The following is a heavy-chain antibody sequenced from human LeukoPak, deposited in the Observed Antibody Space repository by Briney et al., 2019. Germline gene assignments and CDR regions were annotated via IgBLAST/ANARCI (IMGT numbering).Heavy chain of an antibody. J-gene: IGHJ4*02. CDR3: ASRGRSDFWSGYFPPFDY. CDR1: GGSISSSSYY. CDR2: IYYSGST. V-gene: IGHV4-39*07. Sequence: SETLSLTCTVSGGSISSSSYYWGWIRQPPGKGLEWIGSIYYSGSTYYNPSLKSRVTISIDTSKNQFSLKLSSVTAADTAVYYCASRGRSDFWSGYFPPFDYWGQGTLVTVSS. D-gene: IGHD3-3*01.